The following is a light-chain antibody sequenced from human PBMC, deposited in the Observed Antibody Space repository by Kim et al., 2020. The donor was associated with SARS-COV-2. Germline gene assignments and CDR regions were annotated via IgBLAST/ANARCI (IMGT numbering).Light chain of an antibody. J-gene: IGKJ4*01. CDR1: QNINSY. V-gene: IGKV1-39*01. Sequence: DIQMTQSPSSLAASVGDRVTITCRASQNINSYLNWYQQKPGKAPKLLIYAASTLQSGVPSRFSGSGSGTDFTLTINSLQTEDFATYYCQQIHTAPLLTFGGGTKVDIK. CDR2: AAS. CDR3: QQIHTAPLLT.